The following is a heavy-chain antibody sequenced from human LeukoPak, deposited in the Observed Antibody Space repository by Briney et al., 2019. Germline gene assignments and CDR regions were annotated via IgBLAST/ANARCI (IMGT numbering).Heavy chain of an antibody. CDR3: ARTGGSYPSVLDFDY. Sequence: PSETLSLTCAVYGGSFSGYYWSWIRQPPGKGLEWIGEINHSGSTNYNPSLKSRVTISVDTSKNQFSLKLSSVTAADTAVYYCARTGGSYPSVLDFDYWGQGTLVTVSS. CDR1: GGSFSGYY. CDR2: INHSGST. J-gene: IGHJ4*02. D-gene: IGHD1-26*01. V-gene: IGHV4-34*01.